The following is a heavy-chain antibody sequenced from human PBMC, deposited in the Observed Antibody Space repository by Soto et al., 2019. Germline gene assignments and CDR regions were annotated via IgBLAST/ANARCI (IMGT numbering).Heavy chain of an antibody. Sequence: PGESLKISCKGSGYSFTSYWISWVRQMPGKGLEWMGRIDPSDSYTNYSPSFQGHVTISADKSISTAYLQWSSLKASDTAMYYCERKLRYYYGMDVWGQGTTVTVSS. D-gene: IGHD3-3*01. J-gene: IGHJ6*02. V-gene: IGHV5-10-1*01. CDR1: GYSFTSYW. CDR3: ERKLRYYYGMDV. CDR2: IDPSDSYT.